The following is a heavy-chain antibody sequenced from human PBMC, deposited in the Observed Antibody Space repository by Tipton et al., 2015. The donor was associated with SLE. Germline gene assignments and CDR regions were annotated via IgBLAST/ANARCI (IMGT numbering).Heavy chain of an antibody. V-gene: IGHV3-20*04. CDR2: INWSGDST. D-gene: IGHD1-26*01. J-gene: IGHJ4*02. CDR1: GLTFDDSD. Sequence: QLVQSGGGFVPPGGSLRLSCEASGLTFDDSDMSWVRQVPGRGLEWVSSINWSGDSTYYVDSVKGRFTISRDNAKSSLYLQMNSLRAEDTALYFCARVVWSYGTVDFWGQGTLVTVSS. CDR3: ARVVWSYGTVDF.